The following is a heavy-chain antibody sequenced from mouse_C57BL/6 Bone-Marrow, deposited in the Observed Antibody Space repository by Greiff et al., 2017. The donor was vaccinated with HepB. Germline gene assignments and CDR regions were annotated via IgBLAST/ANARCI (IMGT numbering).Heavy chain of an antibody. CDR2: IDPSDSYT. CDR3: ARLGLRPNAMDY. D-gene: IGHD1-2*01. V-gene: IGHV1-50*01. J-gene: IGHJ4*01. Sequence: QVQLQQPGAELVKPGASVKLSCKASGYTFTSYWMQWVKQRPGQGLEWIGEIDPSDSYTNYNQKFKGKATLTVDPSSSTAYMQLSSLTSEDSAVYYGARLGLRPNAMDYWGQGTSVTVSS. CDR1: GYTFTSYW.